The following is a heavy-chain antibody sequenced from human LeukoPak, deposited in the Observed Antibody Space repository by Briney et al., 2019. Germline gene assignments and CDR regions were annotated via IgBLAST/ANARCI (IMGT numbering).Heavy chain of an antibody. J-gene: IGHJ4*02. Sequence: SETLSLTCTVSGASISSYYWSWIRQPAGKGLEWIGRTYTSGSINYNPSLKSRVTMSVDTSENQFSLKLSSVTGADTAVYYCARGPLNYYEILTGYNMGYYFDYWGQGTLVTVSS. CDR2: TYTSGSI. CDR1: GASISSYY. D-gene: IGHD3-9*01. V-gene: IGHV4-4*07. CDR3: ARGPLNYYEILTGYNMGYYFDY.